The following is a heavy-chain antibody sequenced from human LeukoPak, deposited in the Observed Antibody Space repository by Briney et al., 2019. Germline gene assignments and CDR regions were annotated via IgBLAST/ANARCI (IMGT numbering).Heavy chain of an antibody. CDR2: IWSDASNK. D-gene: IGHD2-21*02. CDR3: VREAGYCASVCLKSNWFDP. CDR1: GFTFSSYA. V-gene: IGHV3-33*01. J-gene: IGHJ5*02. Sequence: PGGSLRLSCAASGFTFSSYAMHWVRQAPGKGLEWVALIWSDASNKYYADSVKGRFTISRDNSKNTVYLQMNSLRDEDTALYYCVREAGYCASVCLKSNWFDPWGQGTLVTVSS.